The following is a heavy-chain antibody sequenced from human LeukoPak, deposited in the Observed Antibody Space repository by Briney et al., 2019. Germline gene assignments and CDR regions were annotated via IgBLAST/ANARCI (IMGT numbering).Heavy chain of an antibody. CDR3: ARGRSGYYYDSSGYYLDY. V-gene: IGHV1-18*04. CDR2: IGAYNGNT. CDR1: GYTFTGYY. J-gene: IGHJ4*02. Sequence: ASVKVSCKASGYTFTGYYMHWVRQAPGQGLEWMGWIGAYNGNTNYAQKLQGRVTMTTDTSTSTAYMELRGLRSDDTAVYYCARGRSGYYYDSSGYYLDYWGQGTLVTVSS. D-gene: IGHD3-22*01.